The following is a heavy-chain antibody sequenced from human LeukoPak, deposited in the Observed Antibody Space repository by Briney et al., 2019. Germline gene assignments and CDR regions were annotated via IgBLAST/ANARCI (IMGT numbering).Heavy chain of an antibody. Sequence: SETLSLTCTVSGGSISSSSYYWGWIRQPPGKGLEWIGSIHYSGSTYDNPSLKSRATISVDTSKNQFSLKLSAVTAADTAVYYCVRQDYKAPDFDYWGQGTLVTVSS. D-gene: IGHD4-11*01. CDR3: VRQDYKAPDFDY. CDR2: IHYSGST. V-gene: IGHV4-39*01. J-gene: IGHJ4*02. CDR1: GGSISSSSYY.